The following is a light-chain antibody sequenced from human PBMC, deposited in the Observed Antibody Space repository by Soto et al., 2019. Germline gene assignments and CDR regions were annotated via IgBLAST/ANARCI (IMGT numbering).Light chain of an antibody. CDR1: QSVSSY. CDR2: DAS. J-gene: IGKJ2*01. CDR3: QQRSNWPGT. V-gene: IGKV3-11*01. Sequence: EIVLTQSPATLSLSPGERATLSCRASQSVSSYLAWYQQKPGQAPRLLIYDASNRATGIPARFSGSGSGTGFTLTVSSLAPEDFAVYYCQQRSNWPGTFGRGTKLEIK.